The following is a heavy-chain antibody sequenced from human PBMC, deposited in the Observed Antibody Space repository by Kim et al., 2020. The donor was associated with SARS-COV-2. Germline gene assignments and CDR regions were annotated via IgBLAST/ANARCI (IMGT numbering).Heavy chain of an antibody. D-gene: IGHD3-10*01. CDR3: AKEGALIRGVLGY. V-gene: IGHV3-23*01. J-gene: IGHJ4*02. Sequence: YADSVKGRFTISRDNSKNTLYLQMNSLGAEDTAVYYCAKEGALIRGVLGYWGQGTLVTVSS.